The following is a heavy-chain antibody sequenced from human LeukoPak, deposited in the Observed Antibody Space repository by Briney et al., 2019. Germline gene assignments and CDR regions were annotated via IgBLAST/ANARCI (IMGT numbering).Heavy chain of an antibody. CDR3: ARDLQVATISPADY. J-gene: IGHJ4*02. CDR1: GGSISSSSYY. Sequence: SETLSLTCTVSGGSISSSSYYWGWIRQPPGKGLEWIGSIYYSGSTYYNPSLKSRVTISVDTSKNQFSLKLSSVTAADTAVYYCARDLQVATISPADYWGQGTLVTVSS. V-gene: IGHV4-39*07. CDR2: IYYSGST. D-gene: IGHD5-12*01.